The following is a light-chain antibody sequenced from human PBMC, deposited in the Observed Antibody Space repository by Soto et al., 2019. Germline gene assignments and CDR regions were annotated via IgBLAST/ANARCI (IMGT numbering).Light chain of an antibody. CDR1: QGVSSD. V-gene: IGKV3-15*01. J-gene: IGKJ1*01. CDR2: AAS. CDR3: QQYNTCPPT. Sequence: EIVMTQSPATVSVSPGERVTISCRASQGVSSDVAWYQQKPGQAPRLLISAASTRPTGVPSRFSGSGPGTEFTLTITSLQAEDFAIYYCQQYNTCPPTFGQGTKVEI.